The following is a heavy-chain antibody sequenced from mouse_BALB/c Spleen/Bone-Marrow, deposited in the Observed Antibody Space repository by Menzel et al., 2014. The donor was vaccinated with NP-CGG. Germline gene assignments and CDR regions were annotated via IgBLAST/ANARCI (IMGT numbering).Heavy chain of an antibody. CDR3: ARGGHDFSLDC. CDR2: IDTSDSYT. D-gene: IGHD2-4*01. Sequence: VQLQQSGAELGMPGASVKMSCKASGYTFTDNWIYWVKQRPGQGLEWIGAIDTSDSYTNYNQKFMGKASLTVDASSSTAYMQVSSLTSDDSAVYCFARGGHDFSLDCWGQGTSVTVSS. V-gene: IGHV1-69*01. J-gene: IGHJ4*01. CDR1: GYTFTDNW.